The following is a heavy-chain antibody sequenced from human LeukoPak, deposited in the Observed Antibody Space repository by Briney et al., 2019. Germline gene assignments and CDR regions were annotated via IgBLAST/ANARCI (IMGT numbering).Heavy chain of an antibody. CDR3: ARVTCVGDCRAHYYYYHMDV. Sequence: AETLSLTCTVSGGSISRNYWSWIRQPAGKGLECIGRIYTSGSTSYNPSLKSRVTMSVDTSKNQFSLKLSSVTAADTAVYYCARVTCVGDCRAHYYYYHMDVWGKGTTVTTSS. D-gene: IGHD2-21*02. J-gene: IGHJ6*03. CDR2: IYTSGST. V-gene: IGHV4-4*07. CDR1: GGSISRNY.